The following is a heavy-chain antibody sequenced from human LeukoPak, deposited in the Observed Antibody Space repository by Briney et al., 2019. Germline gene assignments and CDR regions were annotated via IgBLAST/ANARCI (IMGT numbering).Heavy chain of an antibody. CDR3: ARDELRGMDV. CDR2: IYYSGST. CDR1: GASISSSTYY. D-gene: IGHD3-10*01. J-gene: IGHJ6*02. Sequence: SETLSLTCTVSGASISSSTYYWGWIRQPPGKGLEWIGYIYYSGSTNCNPSLKSRVTISVDTSKNQFSLKLSSVTAADTAVYFCARDELRGMDVWGQGTTVTVSS. V-gene: IGHV4-61*01.